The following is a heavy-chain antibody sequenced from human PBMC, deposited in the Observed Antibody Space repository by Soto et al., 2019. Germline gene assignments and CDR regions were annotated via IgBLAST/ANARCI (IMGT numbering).Heavy chain of an antibody. D-gene: IGHD1-26*01. Sequence: QVQLQESGPGLVKPSETLSLTCTVSVGSISSYYWSWIRQPPGKGLEWIGYIYYSGSTNYNPSLKSRVTISVDTSNNQFSLKLSSVTAADTAMYYCARLGSGSFRDWGQGTLVTVSS. CDR2: IYYSGST. CDR3: ARLGSGSFRD. CDR1: VGSISSYY. V-gene: IGHV4-59*08. J-gene: IGHJ4*02.